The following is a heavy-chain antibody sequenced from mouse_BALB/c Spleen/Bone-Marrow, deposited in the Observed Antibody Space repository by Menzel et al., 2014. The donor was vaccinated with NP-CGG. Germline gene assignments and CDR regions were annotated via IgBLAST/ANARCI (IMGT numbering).Heavy chain of an antibody. CDR3: ARTYYDYDWFAY. Sequence: VQLQQSGVEFVKPGASVKLSCMASGYTFTSYWMHWVKQRPGQGLEWLGEIDPSDSYTKYNQNFRGKATLTVDKSSSTAYMQLSSLTSEDSAVYYCARTYYDYDWFAYWGQGTLVTVSA. CDR1: GYTFTSYW. CDR2: IDPSDSYT. D-gene: IGHD2-4*01. V-gene: IGHV1-69*02. J-gene: IGHJ3*01.